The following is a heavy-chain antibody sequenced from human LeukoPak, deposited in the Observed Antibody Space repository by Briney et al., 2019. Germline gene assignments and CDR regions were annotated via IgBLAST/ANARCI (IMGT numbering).Heavy chain of an antibody. CDR3: ARVLLDYDFWSGYYGPFDY. Sequence: GGSLRLSCAASGFTFSSYEMNWVRQAPGKGLEWVSYISSSGSTIYYADSVKGRFTISRDNAKNSPHLQMNSLRAEDTAVYYCARVLLDYDFWSGYYGPFDYWGQGTLVTVSS. CDR2: ISSSGSTI. J-gene: IGHJ4*02. D-gene: IGHD3-3*01. CDR1: GFTFSSYE. V-gene: IGHV3-48*03.